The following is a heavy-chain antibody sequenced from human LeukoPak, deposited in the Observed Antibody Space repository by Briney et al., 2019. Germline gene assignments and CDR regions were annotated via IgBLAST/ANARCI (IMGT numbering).Heavy chain of an antibody. CDR3: ARGGGTSHLVDS. CDR1: GGSFSGYY. J-gene: IGHJ5*01. Sequence: SETPSLTCAVYGGSFSGYYWSWIRQPPGKGLEWIGEINHSGSTNYNPSLKSRVTISVDTSKNQISLKLSSVPAADTAVYYCARGGGTSHLVDSWGQGTLVTVSS. CDR2: INHSGST. V-gene: IGHV4-34*01. D-gene: IGHD2-2*01.